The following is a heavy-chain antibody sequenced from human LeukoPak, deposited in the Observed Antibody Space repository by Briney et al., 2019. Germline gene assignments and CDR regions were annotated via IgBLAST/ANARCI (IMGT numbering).Heavy chain of an antibody. Sequence: ASVKVSCKASGYTFTSYGISWVRQAPGQGLEWMGWISAYNGNTNYAQKLQGRVTMTTDTSTSTAYVELRSLRSDDTAVYYCAREEGEYCSGGSCYRNWFDPWGQGTLVTVSS. CDR2: ISAYNGNT. D-gene: IGHD2-15*01. J-gene: IGHJ5*02. V-gene: IGHV1-18*01. CDR1: GYTFTSYG. CDR3: AREEGEYCSGGSCYRNWFDP.